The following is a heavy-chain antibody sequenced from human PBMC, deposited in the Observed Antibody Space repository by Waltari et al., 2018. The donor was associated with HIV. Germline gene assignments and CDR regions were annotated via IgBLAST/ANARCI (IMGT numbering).Heavy chain of an antibody. CDR2: CWVDGVEI. CDR3: ARGYSSSRWIPLYH. CDR1: GFPFRNFA. Sequence: QVQLVESGGGVVQPGTSLTLSCAVSGFPFRNFAIHGVRQSPGKGLEWLAVCWVDGVEISYANSVKCRFTISKDSSQKTLDLHATSLRAEDTALYYCARGYSSSRWIPLYHWGRGTLVTVSS. D-gene: IGHD4-4*01. V-gene: IGHV3-33*01. J-gene: IGHJ4*02.